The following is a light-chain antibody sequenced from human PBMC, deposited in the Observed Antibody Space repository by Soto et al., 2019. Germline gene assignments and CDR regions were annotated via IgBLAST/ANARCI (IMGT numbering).Light chain of an antibody. CDR1: QSVSRH. CDR3: QQRSNWPRT. Sequence: EIVLTQSPATLSLSPGERATLSCRASQSVSRHLAWYQQKPGQAPRLLIYGASSRATGIPARFSGSGSGTDFTLTISSLEPEDFAVYYCQQRSNWPRTFGQGTRLEIK. CDR2: GAS. J-gene: IGKJ5*01. V-gene: IGKV3-11*01.